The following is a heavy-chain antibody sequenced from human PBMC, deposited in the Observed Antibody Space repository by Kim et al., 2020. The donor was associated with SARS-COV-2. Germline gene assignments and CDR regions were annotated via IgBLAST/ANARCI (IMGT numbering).Heavy chain of an antibody. D-gene: IGHD6-19*01. Sequence: GYADSVKGRFTIARDNAKNSLYLQMNSLRAEDTALYHCAREVISSGVFDYWGQGTLVTVSS. J-gene: IGHJ4*02. CDR3: AREVISSGVFDY. V-gene: IGHV3-20*01.